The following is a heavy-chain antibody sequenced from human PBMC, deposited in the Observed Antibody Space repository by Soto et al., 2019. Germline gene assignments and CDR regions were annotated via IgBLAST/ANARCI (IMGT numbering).Heavy chain of an antibody. CDR2: ISGSGGST. CDR3: ANTIRGVAAAGSEWDDAFDI. V-gene: IGHV3-23*01. Sequence: GGSLRLSCAASGFTFSSYAMSWVRQAPGKGLEWVSAISGSGGSTYYADSVKGRFTISRDNSKNTLYLQMNSLRAEDTAVYYCANTIRGVAAAGSEWDDAFDIWGQGTMVTVSS. D-gene: IGHD6-13*01. J-gene: IGHJ3*02. CDR1: GFTFSSYA.